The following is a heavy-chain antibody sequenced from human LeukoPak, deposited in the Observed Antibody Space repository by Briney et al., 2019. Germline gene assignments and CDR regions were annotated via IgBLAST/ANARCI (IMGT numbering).Heavy chain of an antibody. Sequence: GGSLRLSCAASGFTFSSYSMSWVRQAPGKGLEWVSAISGSGGTTYFADSVRGRFTISRDNSKNTLYLQMNSLRAEDTAVYYCAKVSTYGDDYHDAFDVWGQGTMVTVSS. CDR3: AKVSTYGDDYHDAFDV. CDR1: GFTFSSYS. CDR2: ISGSGGTT. V-gene: IGHV3-23*01. D-gene: IGHD4-17*01. J-gene: IGHJ3*01.